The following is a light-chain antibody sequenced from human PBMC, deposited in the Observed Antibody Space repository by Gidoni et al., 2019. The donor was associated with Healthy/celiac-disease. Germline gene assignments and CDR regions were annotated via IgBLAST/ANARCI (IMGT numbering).Light chain of an antibody. V-gene: IGLV3-25*03. Sequence: SYELTHPPPVSVPPGKTARIICSGDALPKQYAYWYQQKPGQAPWLVIYKDSERPSGIPERFSGSSSWTTVTLTISGVQAEDEADYYCQSADSSGTYEVFGGGTKLTVL. J-gene: IGLJ3*02. CDR3: QSADSSGTYEV. CDR1: ALPKQY. CDR2: KDS.